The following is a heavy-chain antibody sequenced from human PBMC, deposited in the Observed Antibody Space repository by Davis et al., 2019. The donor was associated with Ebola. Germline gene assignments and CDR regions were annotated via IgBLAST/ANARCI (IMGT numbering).Heavy chain of an antibody. D-gene: IGHD1-14*01. Sequence: PGGSLRLSCSTSGLTFSDFSMHWVRRAPGKNLEYVSSIDHNGGNIYYTDSVKGRFTISRDNSKNTVYLQMSSLRAEDTAAYYCMKDGRNSEIYWGQGTLVTVSS. J-gene: IGHJ4*02. CDR2: IDHNGGNI. V-gene: IGHV3-64D*09. CDR1: GLTFSDFS. CDR3: MKDGRNSEIY.